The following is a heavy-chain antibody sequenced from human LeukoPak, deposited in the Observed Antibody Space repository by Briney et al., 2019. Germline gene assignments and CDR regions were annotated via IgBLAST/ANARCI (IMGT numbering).Heavy chain of an antibody. CDR2: INHSGST. J-gene: IGHJ4*02. Sequence: SETLSLTCAVYGGSFSGYYWSWIRQPPGKGLEWIGEINHSGSTNYNPSLKSRVTISVDTSKNQFSLKLRSVTAADTAVYYCARVYYDFWSGYYIPNWGQGTLVTVSS. CDR3: ARVYYDFWSGYYIPN. CDR1: GGSFSGYY. D-gene: IGHD3-3*01. V-gene: IGHV4-34*01.